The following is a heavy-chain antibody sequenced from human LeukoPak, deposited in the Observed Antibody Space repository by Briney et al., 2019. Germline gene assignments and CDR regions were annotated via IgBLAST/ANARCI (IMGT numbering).Heavy chain of an antibody. V-gene: IGHV3-48*04. CDR1: GFTFSSYS. CDR3: ARDYGSGSFWGYFQH. D-gene: IGHD3-10*01. CDR2: ISSSSSTI. J-gene: IGHJ1*01. Sequence: PGGSLRLSCAASGFTFSSYSMNWVRQAPGKGLEWVSYISSSSSTIYYADSVKGRFTISRDNAKNSLYLQMNSLRAEDTAVYYCARDYGSGSFWGYFQHWGQGTLVTVSS.